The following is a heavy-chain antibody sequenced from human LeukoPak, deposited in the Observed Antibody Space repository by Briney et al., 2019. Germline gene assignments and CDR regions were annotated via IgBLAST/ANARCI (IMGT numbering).Heavy chain of an antibody. CDR3: ARDRRRLRGQNGDGDAFDI. CDR1: GFSVGGNY. V-gene: IGHV3-53*01. Sequence: GGSLRLSCTASGFSVGGNYISWVRQAPGKGLEWVSIFYIDGRAFHAASVKGRFTMSRDISKNSVELQMNSLRAEDTAVYFCARDRRRLRGQNGDGDAFDIWGQGTRVTVSS. D-gene: IGHD2-8*01. J-gene: IGHJ3*02. CDR2: FYIDGRA.